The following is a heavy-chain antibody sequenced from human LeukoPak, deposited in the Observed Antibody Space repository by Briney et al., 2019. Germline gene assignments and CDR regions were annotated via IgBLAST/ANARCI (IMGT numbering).Heavy chain of an antibody. J-gene: IGHJ4*02. D-gene: IGHD3-10*01. CDR2: IKQDGSEK. V-gene: IGHV3-7*01. Sequence: GGSLRLSCAASGFTFSSYWMSWVRQAPGKGLEWVANIKQDGSEKYYVDSVKGRFTISRDNAKNSPYLQMNSLRAEDTAVYYCARDKGLLWFGEFTPFDYWGQGTLVTVSS. CDR3: ARDKGLLWFGEFTPFDY. CDR1: GFTFSSYW.